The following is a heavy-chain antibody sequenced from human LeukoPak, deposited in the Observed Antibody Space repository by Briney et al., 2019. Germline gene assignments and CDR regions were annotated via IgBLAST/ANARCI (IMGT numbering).Heavy chain of an antibody. CDR3: AKLVGATGDY. CDR2: ISYDGNNK. CDR1: GFTFSSYA. V-gene: IGHV3-30*04. J-gene: IGHJ4*02. D-gene: IGHD1-26*01. Sequence: GGSLRLSCAASGFTFSSYAMHWVRQAPGKGLEWVAVISYDGNNKYYADSVKGRFTISRDNSKNTLYLQMNSLRAEDTAVYYCAKLVGATGDYWGQGTLVTVSS.